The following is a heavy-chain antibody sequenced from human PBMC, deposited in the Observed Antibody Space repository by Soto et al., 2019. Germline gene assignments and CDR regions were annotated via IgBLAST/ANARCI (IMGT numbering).Heavy chain of an antibody. Sequence: QVHLLESGPGLVKPSQTLSLTCSVSGDSISTVDYFWAWIRQPPGQALEYIGYIYKSTTTYYNPSFEGRVAISLDTSKSQFSLNVTSATAADTAVYFCARGRYCLTGRCFPNWFDSWGQGTLVTVSS. CDR1: GDSISTVDYF. V-gene: IGHV4-30-4*01. D-gene: IGHD2-15*01. CDR3: ARGRYCLTGRCFPNWFDS. CDR2: IYKSTTT. J-gene: IGHJ5*01.